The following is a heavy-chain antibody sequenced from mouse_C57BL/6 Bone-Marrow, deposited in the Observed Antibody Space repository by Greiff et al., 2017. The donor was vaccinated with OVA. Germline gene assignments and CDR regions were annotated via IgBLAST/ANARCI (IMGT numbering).Heavy chain of an antibody. CDR3: ARCNGSSWDGFAY. J-gene: IGHJ3*01. CDR2: IDPSDSYT. CDR1: GYTFTSYW. D-gene: IGHD1-1*01. V-gene: IGHV1-69*01. Sequence: QVQLQQPGAELVMPGASVKLSCKASGYTFTSYWMHWVKQRPGQGLEWIGEIDPSDSYTNYNQKFKGKSTLTVDKSSSTAYMQLSSLTSEDSAVYYCARCNGSSWDGFAYWGQGTLVTVSA.